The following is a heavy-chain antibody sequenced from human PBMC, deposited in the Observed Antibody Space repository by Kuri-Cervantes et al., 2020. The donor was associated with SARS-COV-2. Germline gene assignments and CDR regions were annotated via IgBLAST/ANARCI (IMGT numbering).Heavy chain of an antibody. V-gene: IGHV3-15*01. Sequence: WIRQPPGKGLEWVGRIKSKRDDGTTDYAAPVRGRFTISRDDSKNTLYLQLKSLKIEDTAVYYCTTAVFGVAKPADYWGQGTLVTVSS. CDR2: IKSKRDDGTT. D-gene: IGHD3-3*01. CDR3: TTAVFGVAKPADY. J-gene: IGHJ4*02.